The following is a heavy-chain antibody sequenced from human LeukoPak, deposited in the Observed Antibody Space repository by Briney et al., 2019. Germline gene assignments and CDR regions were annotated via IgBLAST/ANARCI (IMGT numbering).Heavy chain of an antibody. Sequence: PTGGSLRLSCAASGFTFDDYGMSWVRQAPGKGLEWVSGINWNGGSTGYADSVKGRFTISRDNAKNSLYLQMNSLRAEDTALYYCARDPAKNYGDYGYWYFDLWGRGTMVTVSS. CDR3: ARDPAKNYGDYGYWYFDL. CDR2: INWNGGST. V-gene: IGHV3-20*04. CDR1: GFTFDDYG. J-gene: IGHJ2*01. D-gene: IGHD4-17*01.